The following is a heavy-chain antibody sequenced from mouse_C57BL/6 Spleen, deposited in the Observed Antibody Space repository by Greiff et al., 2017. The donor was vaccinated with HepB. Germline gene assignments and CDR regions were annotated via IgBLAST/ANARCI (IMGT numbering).Heavy chain of an antibody. CDR1: GFTFSSYG. V-gene: IGHV5-6*02. J-gene: IGHJ4*01. CDR3: ARPAYYSNLYAMDY. D-gene: IGHD2-5*01. Sequence: DVKLVESGGDLVKPGGSLKLSCAASGFTFSSYGMSWVRQTPDKRLEWVATISSGGSYTYYPDSVKGRFTISRDNAKNTLYLQMSSLKSEDTAMYYCARPAYYSNLYAMDYWGQGTSVTVSS. CDR2: ISSGGSYT.